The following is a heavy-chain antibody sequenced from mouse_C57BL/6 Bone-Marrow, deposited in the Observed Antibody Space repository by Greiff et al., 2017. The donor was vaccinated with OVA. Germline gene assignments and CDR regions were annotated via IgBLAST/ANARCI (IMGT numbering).Heavy chain of an antibody. V-gene: IGHV3-6*01. D-gene: IGHD1-1*01. CDR3: ARGPFYYYGTTWFAD. CDR1: GYSITSGYY. CDR2: ISYDGSN. J-gene: IGHJ3*01. Sequence: EVQLQESGPGLVKPSQSLSLTCSVTGYSITSGYYWNWIRQFPGNKLEWMGYISYDGSNNYNPSLKNRISITRDTSKNQFFLKLNSVTTEDTATYYCARGPFYYYGTTWFADWGQGTLVTVSA.